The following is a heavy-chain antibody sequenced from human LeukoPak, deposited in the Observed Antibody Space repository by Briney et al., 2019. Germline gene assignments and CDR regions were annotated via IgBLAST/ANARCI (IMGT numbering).Heavy chain of an antibody. J-gene: IGHJ6*02. V-gene: IGHV3-23*01. CDR3: AKCGYDFWSGYYTGIRDYYYGMDV. Sequence: GGSLRLSCAASGFTFSSYPMSWVRQAPGKGLEWVSAISGSGGSTYYADSVKGRFTISRDNSKNTLYLQMNSLRAEDTAVYYCAKCGYDFWSGYYTGIRDYYYGMDVWGQGTTVTVSS. CDR2: ISGSGGST. D-gene: IGHD3-3*01. CDR1: GFTFSSYP.